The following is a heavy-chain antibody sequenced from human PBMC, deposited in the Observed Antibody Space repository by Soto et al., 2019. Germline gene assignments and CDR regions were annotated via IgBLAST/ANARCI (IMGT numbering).Heavy chain of an antibody. CDR1: GFTVDDYA. V-gene: IGHV3-9*01. D-gene: IGHD4-17*01. J-gene: IGHJ4*02. CDR2: ISSNSDTI. Sequence: EVQLVESGGGLVQPGRSLRLSCAASGFTVDDYAMHWVRQAPGKGLGWVSGISSNSDTIEYADSVKGRFTISRDNAKNSLFLQMNSLRPEDTALYYCAKDMKWGGMTTIHYFDSWGQGTLVTVSS. CDR3: AKDMKWGGMTTIHYFDS.